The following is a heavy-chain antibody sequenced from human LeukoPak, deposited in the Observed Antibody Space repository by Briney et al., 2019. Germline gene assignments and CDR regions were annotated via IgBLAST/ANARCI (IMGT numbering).Heavy chain of an antibody. CDR3: ANEPQHYYYDSSGYYSTIDAFDI. V-gene: IGHV3-23*01. CDR2: ISGSGGST. J-gene: IGHJ3*02. Sequence: SGGSLRLSCAVSGFPFSFYEINWVRQAPGKGLEWVSAISGSGGSTYYADSVKGRLTISRDNSKNTLYLQMNSLRAEDTAVYYCANEPQHYYYDSSGYYSTIDAFDIWGQGTMVTVPS. CDR1: GFPFSFYE. D-gene: IGHD3-22*01.